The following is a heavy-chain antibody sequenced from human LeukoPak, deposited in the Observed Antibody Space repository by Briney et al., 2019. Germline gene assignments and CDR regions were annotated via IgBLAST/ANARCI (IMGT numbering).Heavy chain of an antibody. CDR2: ISYDGSNK. J-gene: IGHJ6*03. CDR1: GFTFSSYG. V-gene: IGHV3-33*05. D-gene: IGHD2-15*01. Sequence: GGSLRPSCAASGFTFSSYGMHWVRQAPGKGLEWVAVISYDGSNKYYADSVKGRFTISRDNSKNTLYLQMNSLRAEDTAVYYCARVLRYCSGGNCYSGGLGYMDVWGKGTTVTISS. CDR3: ARVLRYCSGGNCYSGGLGYMDV.